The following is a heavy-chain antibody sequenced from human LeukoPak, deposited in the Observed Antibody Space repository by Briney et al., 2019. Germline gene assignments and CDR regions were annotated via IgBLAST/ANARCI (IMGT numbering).Heavy chain of an antibody. Sequence: PSETLSPTCTVSGGSISSYYWSWIRQPPGKGLEWIGYIYYSGSTNYDPSLKSRVTISVDTSKNQFSLKLSSVTAADTAVYYCARTLGYCSGGSCYRWFDPWGQGTLVTVSS. CDR3: ARTLGYCSGGSCYRWFDP. J-gene: IGHJ5*02. CDR2: IYYSGST. D-gene: IGHD2-15*01. V-gene: IGHV4-59*08. CDR1: GGSISSYY.